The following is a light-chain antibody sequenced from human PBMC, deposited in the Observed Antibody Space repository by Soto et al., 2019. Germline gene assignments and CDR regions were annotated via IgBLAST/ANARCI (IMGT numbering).Light chain of an antibody. J-gene: IGLJ2*01. V-gene: IGLV2-14*03. CDR3: SSKRDKNTVL. CDR1: SRDIGAYDY. Sequence: QSALTQPASVSGSPGQLITISCTGTSRDIGAYDYVSWYQQHPGQAPRLIIYDVTERPSGISDRFSGSRSGNTASLTISGLRPEDEADYYCSSKRDKNTVLFAGGIKLTVL. CDR2: DVT.